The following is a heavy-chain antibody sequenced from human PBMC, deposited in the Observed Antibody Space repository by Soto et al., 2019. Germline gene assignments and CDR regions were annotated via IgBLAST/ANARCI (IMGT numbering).Heavy chain of an antibody. CDR1: GFTFSSYA. V-gene: IGHV3-23*01. J-gene: IGHJ3*02. D-gene: IGHD5-18*01. Sequence: EVQLLESGGGLVQPGGSLRLSCAASGFTFSSYAMSWVRQAPGKGLEWVSAIWGSGSSTDYADSVKGRFTISRDNTKNTLYLQMNSQRAEDTAVFYCAKGGYSYGYGTMSPTDGFDIWGRGTMVTVSS. CDR3: AKGGYSYGYGTMSPTDGFDI. CDR2: IWGSGSST.